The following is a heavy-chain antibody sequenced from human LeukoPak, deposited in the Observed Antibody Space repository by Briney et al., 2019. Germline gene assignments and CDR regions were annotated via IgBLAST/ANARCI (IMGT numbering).Heavy chain of an antibody. CDR1: GYTFTSYG. J-gene: IGHJ3*02. V-gene: IGHV1-18*01. Sequence: ASVKVSCKASGYTFTSYGISWVRQAPGQGLEWMGWISAYSGNTNYAQKLQGRVTMTTDTSTSTAYMELRSLRSDDTAVHYCARANFDWSNDAFDIWGQGTMVTVSS. D-gene: IGHD3-9*01. CDR3: ARANFDWSNDAFDI. CDR2: ISAYSGNT.